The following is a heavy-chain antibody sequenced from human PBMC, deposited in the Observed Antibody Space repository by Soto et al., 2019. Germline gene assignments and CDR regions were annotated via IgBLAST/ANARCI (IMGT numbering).Heavy chain of an antibody. CDR2: IKQDGSEK. Sequence: GGSLRLSCAASGFTFSSYWMSWVRQAPGKGLEWVANIKQDGSEKYYVDSVKGRFTISRDNAKNSLYLQMNSLRAEDTAVYYCARDPNIVLVPAALRSYYYYYGMDVWGQGTTVTVAS. CDR1: GFTFSSYW. V-gene: IGHV3-7*03. CDR3: ARDPNIVLVPAALRSYYYYYGMDV. J-gene: IGHJ6*02. D-gene: IGHD2-2*01.